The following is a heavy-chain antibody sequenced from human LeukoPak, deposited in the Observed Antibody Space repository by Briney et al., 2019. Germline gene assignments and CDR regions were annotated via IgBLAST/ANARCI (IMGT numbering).Heavy chain of an antibody. Sequence: ASVKVSCKASGYTFTGYYIHWVRQAPGQGLEWMGWINPNSGGTNYAQNFQGRVTMTRDTSISTAYMELRSLRSDDTAVYYCAREGYYGSGSQFDYWGQGTLVTVSS. CDR3: AREGYYGSGSQFDY. V-gene: IGHV1-2*02. CDR2: INPNSGGT. CDR1: GYTFTGYY. D-gene: IGHD3-10*01. J-gene: IGHJ4*02.